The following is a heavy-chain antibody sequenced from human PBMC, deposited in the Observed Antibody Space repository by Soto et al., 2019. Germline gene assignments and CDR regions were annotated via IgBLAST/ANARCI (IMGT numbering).Heavy chain of an antibody. CDR1: GYTFTSYY. J-gene: IGHJ4*02. CDR3: CRILPPATFDY. V-gene: IGHV1-46*01. Sequence: QVQLVQSGAEVKKPGASVKVSCKASGYTFTSYYVHWIRQAPGQGLEWMGIINASGGRTTYAPKFQGRVTKTRDTSTSTVYMELSSLTSEDTATYFCCRILPPATFDYWGQGTLVTVSS. D-gene: IGHD2-21*02. CDR2: INASGGRT.